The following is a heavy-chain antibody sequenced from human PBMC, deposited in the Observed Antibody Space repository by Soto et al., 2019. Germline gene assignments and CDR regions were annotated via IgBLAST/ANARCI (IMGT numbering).Heavy chain of an antibody. CDR2: IWYDGSQE. Sequence: QVQLVESGGGVVQPGRSLTLSCTASGFIFKNFGMNWVRQAPGKGLQWVSLIWYDGSQEYYADSVKGRFTIPRDNSKNTLYLQMNSLRDEDTAVYYCEAANYDASGFYGNFWGHGTLVTVSS. D-gene: IGHD3-22*01. J-gene: IGHJ4*01. CDR1: GFIFKNFG. V-gene: IGHV3-33*01. CDR3: EAANYDASGFYGNF.